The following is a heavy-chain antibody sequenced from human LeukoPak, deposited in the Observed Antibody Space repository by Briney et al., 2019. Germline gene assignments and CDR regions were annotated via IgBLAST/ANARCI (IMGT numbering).Heavy chain of an antibody. J-gene: IGHJ4*02. CDR3: AKGADYDILTGYFYFDY. V-gene: IGHV3-23*01. CDR2: ISGSGGST. D-gene: IGHD3-9*01. Sequence: PGGSLRLSCAASGFTFSSYAMSWVRQAPGKGLEWVSAISGSGGSTYYADSVKGRFTISRDNSKNTLYLQMNSLRAEDTAVYYCAKGADYDILTGYFYFDYWGQGTLVTVSS. CDR1: GFTFSSYA.